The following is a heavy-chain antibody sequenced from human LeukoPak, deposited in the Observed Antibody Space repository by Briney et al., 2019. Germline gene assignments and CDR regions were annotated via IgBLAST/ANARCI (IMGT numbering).Heavy chain of an antibody. Sequence: GASVKVSCKASGHTFTSYAMHWVRQAPGQRLEWMGWINAGNGDTKYSQKFQGRVTITRDTSASTAYMELSSLRSEDTAVYYCARIRVPIAAAGITDSFDYWGQGTLVTVSS. CDR3: ARIRVPIAAAGITDSFDY. D-gene: IGHD6-13*01. CDR2: INAGNGDT. V-gene: IGHV1-3*01. CDR1: GHTFTSYA. J-gene: IGHJ4*02.